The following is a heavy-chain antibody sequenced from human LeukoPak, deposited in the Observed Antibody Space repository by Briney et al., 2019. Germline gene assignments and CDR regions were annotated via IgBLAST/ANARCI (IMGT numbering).Heavy chain of an antibody. V-gene: IGHV4-39*01. D-gene: IGHD3-22*01. CDR3: ARHIMIVVTEYHFDD. CDR2: VSHRGTT. CDR1: GGSSSRPGYC. J-gene: IGHJ4*02. Sequence: SETLSLTGTVAGGSSSRPGYCWGWIRQLPGKGLEWIGSVSHRGTTYYNPPLQSRVPVSVDTSKSQFSLELRSATAAASAVYYCARHIMIVVTEYHFDDWGQGTQVSVSS.